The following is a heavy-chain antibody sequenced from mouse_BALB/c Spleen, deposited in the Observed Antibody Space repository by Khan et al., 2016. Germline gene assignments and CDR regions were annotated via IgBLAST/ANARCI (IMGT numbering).Heavy chain of an antibody. J-gene: IGHJ3*01. CDR3: ARSPYEYDVGFAY. Sequence: VQLQQPGAELVKPGASVKLSCTASGFNIKDTYMHWVKQRPEQGLEWIGRIDPANGNTKYDPKFQGKATITADTSSNTASLQLSSLTSEDTAVYYCARSPYEYDVGFAYWGQGTLVTVSA. CDR1: GFNIKDTY. V-gene: IGHV14-3*02. D-gene: IGHD2-4*01. CDR2: IDPANGNT.